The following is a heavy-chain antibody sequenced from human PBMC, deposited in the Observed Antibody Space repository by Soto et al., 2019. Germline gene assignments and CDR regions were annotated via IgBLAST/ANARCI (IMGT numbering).Heavy chain of an antibody. V-gene: IGHV1-69*13. J-gene: IGHJ5*02. CDR3: ARRGYSSSSFWFDP. D-gene: IGHD6-6*01. CDR1: GGTFSSYA. CDR2: IIPIFGTA. Sequence: SVKVSCKASGGTFSSYAISWVRQAPGQGLEWMGGIIPIFGTANYAQKFQGRVTITADESTSTAYMELSSLRSEDTAVYYCARRGYSSSSFWFDPWGQGTRVIVSS.